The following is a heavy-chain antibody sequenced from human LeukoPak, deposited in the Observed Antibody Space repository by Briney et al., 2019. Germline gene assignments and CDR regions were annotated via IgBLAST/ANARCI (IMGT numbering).Heavy chain of an antibody. D-gene: IGHD3-16*02. CDR1: GYTFTSYG. CDR3: ARDQYDYTWGSYRPYFDS. Sequence: ASVKVSCKASGYTFTSYGISWVRQAPGQGLEWMGSISPYNGNTKYTERLQGRVIMTTDTSTRTAYMELRSLRSDDTAMFYCARDQYDYTWGSYRPYFDSWGQGTLVTVSS. V-gene: IGHV1-18*04. CDR2: ISPYNGNT. J-gene: IGHJ4*02.